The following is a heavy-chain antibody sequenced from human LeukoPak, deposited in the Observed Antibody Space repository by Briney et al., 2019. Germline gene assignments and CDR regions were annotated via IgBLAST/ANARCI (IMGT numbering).Heavy chain of an antibody. J-gene: IGHJ6*03. CDR1: GGSISSYY. V-gene: IGHV4-59*01. Sequence: PSETLSLTCSVSGGSISSYYWSWIRQPPGKGLEWIGNTYYSENTNYNPSLKSRVTISGDTSKNQFSLKLSSVTAADTAVYYCARVAGGDYVVSYYYYFMDVWGKGTTVTVSS. D-gene: IGHD4-17*01. CDR2: TYYSENT. CDR3: ARVAGGDYVVSYYYYFMDV.